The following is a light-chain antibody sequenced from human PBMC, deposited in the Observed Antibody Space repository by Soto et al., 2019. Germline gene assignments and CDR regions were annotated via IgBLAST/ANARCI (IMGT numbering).Light chain of an antibody. J-gene: IGKJ1*01. V-gene: IGKV3-20*01. Sequence: EVVLTQSPGTLSLSPRERAALACRTSQSVTSNYLAWYQQKPGQAPRLLIYEASTRATGIPDRFSGSGSGTDFTLTISRLEPEDFAVYYCQHYGSSLRTFGQGTKLEIK. CDR2: EAS. CDR3: QHYGSSLRT. CDR1: QSVTSNY.